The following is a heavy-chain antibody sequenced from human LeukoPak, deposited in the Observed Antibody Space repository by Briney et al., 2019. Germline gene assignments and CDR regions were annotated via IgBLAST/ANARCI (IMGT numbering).Heavy chain of an antibody. J-gene: IGHJ6*03. CDR1: GYSISSGYY. V-gene: IGHV4-38-2*02. CDR2: IYHSGST. D-gene: IGHD3-3*01. CDR3: ARFYAFFALQRLNYYYYMDV. Sequence: SETLSLTCTVSGYSISSGYYWGWIRQPPGEGLEWIGSIYHSGSTYYDPSVKSRVTISIDTSKNQFSLKLSTVTAADTAVYYCARFYAFFALQRLNYYYYMDVWGKGTTVTVSS.